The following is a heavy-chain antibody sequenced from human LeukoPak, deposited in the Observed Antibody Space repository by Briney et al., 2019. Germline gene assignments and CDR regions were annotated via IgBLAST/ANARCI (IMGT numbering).Heavy chain of an antibody. V-gene: IGHV4-59*01. CDR3: ARGWNYGDY. Sequence: SETLSLTYTVPGGAISSYYWSWIRQPPGKGLEWIGYVSYTGDASQNPSLRGRVTMSVDTSNNQVSLELSSVTAADTAVYYCARGWNYGDYWGQGTLVTVSS. J-gene: IGHJ4*02. D-gene: IGHD3-3*01. CDR2: VSYTGDA. CDR1: GGAISSYY.